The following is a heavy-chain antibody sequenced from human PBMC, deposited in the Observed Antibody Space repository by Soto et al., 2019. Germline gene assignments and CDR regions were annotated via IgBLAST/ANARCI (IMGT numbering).Heavy chain of an antibody. D-gene: IGHD3-22*01. CDR2: IYSGGST. Sequence: PGGSLRLSCAASGFTVSSNYMSWVRQAPGKGLEWVSVIYSGGSTYYADSVKGRFTISRDNSKNTLYLQMNSLRAEDTAVYYCARDLGASSSGYYAHWGQGTLVTVSS. J-gene: IGHJ4*02. CDR3: ARDLGASSSGYYAH. V-gene: IGHV3-53*01. CDR1: GFTVSSNY.